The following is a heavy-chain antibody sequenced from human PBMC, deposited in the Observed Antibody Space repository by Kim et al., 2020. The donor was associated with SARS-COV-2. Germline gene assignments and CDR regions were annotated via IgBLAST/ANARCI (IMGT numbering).Heavy chain of an antibody. V-gene: IGHV4-34*01. Sequence: SETLSLTCAVSGGSFSDYYWMWIRQSPGKGLEWLGEIQDSGETTYNPSLKSRVTISLDTSKTQFSLTVRSVTVADSATYYCSLRRHVGYRGGWDESE. CDR1: GGSFSDYY. D-gene: IGHD4-4*01. CDR2: IQDSGET. CDR3: SLRRHVGYRGGWDESE. J-gene: IGHJ1*01.